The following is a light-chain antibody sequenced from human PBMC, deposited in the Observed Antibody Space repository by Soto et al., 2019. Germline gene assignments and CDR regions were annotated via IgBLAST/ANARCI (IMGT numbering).Light chain of an antibody. CDR3: QQRSSWPPST. J-gene: IGKJ5*01. V-gene: IGKV3-11*01. Sequence: PGERATLSCRSSQSVSSYLAWYQQKPGQAPGLLIYDASKRATDIPARFSGSGSWTDFTLTISSLEPEDFAVCYCQQRSSWPPSTFGQGTRLEIK. CDR1: QSVSSY. CDR2: DAS.